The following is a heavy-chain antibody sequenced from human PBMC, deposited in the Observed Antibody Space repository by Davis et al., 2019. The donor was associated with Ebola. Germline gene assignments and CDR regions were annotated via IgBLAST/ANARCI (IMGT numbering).Heavy chain of an antibody. J-gene: IGHJ4*02. CDR3: ARGGILEWLLYDY. Sequence: SVKVSCKASGGTFSSYAISWVRQAPGQGLEWMGGIIPIFGTANYAQKFQGRVTMTRDTSTSTVYMELSSLRSEDTAVYYCARGGILEWLLYDYWGQGTLVTVSS. CDR2: IIPIFGTA. CDR1: GGTFSSYA. D-gene: IGHD3-3*01. V-gene: IGHV1-69*05.